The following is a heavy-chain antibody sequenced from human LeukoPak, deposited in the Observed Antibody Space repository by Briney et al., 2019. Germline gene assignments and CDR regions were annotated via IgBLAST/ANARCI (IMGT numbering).Heavy chain of an antibody. CDR1: GFTFSSYG. CDR3: ARDDALGDDALDI. D-gene: IGHD3-16*01. J-gene: IGHJ3*02. V-gene: IGHV3-33*01. Sequence: GRSLRLSCAASGFTFSSYGMHWVRQAPGKGLEWVAVILNDGSQEKYADSVKGRFTISRDNSKNTLFLQMNSLRAEDTAVYYCARDDALGDDALDIWGQGTMVTVSS. CDR2: ILNDGSQE.